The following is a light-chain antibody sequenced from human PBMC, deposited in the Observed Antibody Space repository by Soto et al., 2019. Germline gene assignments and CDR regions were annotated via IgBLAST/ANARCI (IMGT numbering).Light chain of an antibody. CDR3: SSYTSISTLA. CDR1: SSDVGGYNY. V-gene: IGLV2-14*01. CDR2: EVS. Sequence: QSALTQPASVSGSPGQSITISCTGTSSDVGGYNYVSWYQQHPGKAPKLMIYEVSNRPSGVSNRFSGSKSGNTASLTISGLQAEDEADYYCSSYTSISTLAFGTGTKLTVL. J-gene: IGLJ1*01.